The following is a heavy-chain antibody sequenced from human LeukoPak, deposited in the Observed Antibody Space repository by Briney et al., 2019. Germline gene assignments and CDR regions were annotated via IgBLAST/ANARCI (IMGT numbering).Heavy chain of an antibody. CDR3: ARARVTSTSLNWFDP. V-gene: IGHV1-69*04. D-gene: IGHD2-2*01. CDR2: IIPILRIA. Sequence: SVXXSCXASXGTXXXYAISWXRQAPGKGLEWMGRIIPILRIATSPQKFQGRVTITAHKSTSPAYMELSSLRSDDTSVYYCARARVTSTSLNWFDPWGQGTLVTVSS. CDR1: XGTXXXYA. J-gene: IGHJ5*02.